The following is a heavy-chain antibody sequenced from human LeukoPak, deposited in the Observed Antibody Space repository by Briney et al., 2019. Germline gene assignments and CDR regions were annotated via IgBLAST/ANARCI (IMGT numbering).Heavy chain of an antibody. CDR2: INHSGST. D-gene: IGHD3-22*01. CDR3: ASANYDSSGYFLFDY. J-gene: IGHJ4*02. CDR1: GGSFSGYY. V-gene: IGHV4-34*01. Sequence: SETLSLTRAVYGGSFSGYYWSWIRQPPGKGLEWIGEINHSGSTNYNPSLKSRVTISVDTSKNQFSLKLSSVTAADTAVYYCASANYDSSGYFLFDYWGQGTLVTVSS.